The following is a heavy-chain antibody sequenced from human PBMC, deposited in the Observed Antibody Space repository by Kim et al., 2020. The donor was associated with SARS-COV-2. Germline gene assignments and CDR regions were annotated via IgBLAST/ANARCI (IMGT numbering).Heavy chain of an antibody. D-gene: IGHD6-19*01. J-gene: IGHJ3*01. Sequence: YYVDSMKGRFTISRDKAHNSLYLQVTSLRTDDTAMYYCARAVAGRIDAFDLWGQGTMVTVSS. CDR3: ARAVAGRIDAFDL. V-gene: IGHV3-7*04.